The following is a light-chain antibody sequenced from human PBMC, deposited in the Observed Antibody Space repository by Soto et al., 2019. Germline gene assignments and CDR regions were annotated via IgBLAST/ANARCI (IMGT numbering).Light chain of an antibody. CDR3: QQHNNWPLT. Sequence: EIVMTQSPGTLSGSPGERATLSCRASQSVSSNLAWYQQKPGQAPRLLIYGASTRATGIPGRFSGSGSGTEFTLPISSLQSEDFAVYYCQQHNNWPLTFGGGTKVEIK. J-gene: IGKJ4*01. V-gene: IGKV3-15*01. CDR1: QSVSSN. CDR2: GAS.